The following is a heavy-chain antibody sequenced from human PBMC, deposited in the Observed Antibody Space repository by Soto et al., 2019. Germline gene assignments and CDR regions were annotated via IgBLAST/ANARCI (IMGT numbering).Heavy chain of an antibody. D-gene: IGHD6-13*01. J-gene: IGHJ4*02. Sequence: SGPGLVKPSQTLSLTCPVSGGSISSGGYYWSWIRQHPGKGLEWIVYIYYSGSTYYNPSVQSRVTISVDTSKNQFSLKLSSVTAADTAVYHCARGGIAAAAPPDYWGQGTLVTVSS. CDR3: ARGGIAAAAPPDY. CDR1: GGSISSGGYY. CDR2: IYYSGST. V-gene: IGHV4-31*03.